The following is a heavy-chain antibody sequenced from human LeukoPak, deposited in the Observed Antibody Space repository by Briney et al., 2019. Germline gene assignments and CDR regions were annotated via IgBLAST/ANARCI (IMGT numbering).Heavy chain of an antibody. Sequence: GGSLRLSCAASGFTFDDYAMHWVRQAPGRGLEWVSGISWNSGSIGYADSMKGRFTIYRDNAKNSLYLQMNSLRAEDTVLYYCAKDIVGYCSGGSCPENYYYGMDVWGQGTTVTVSS. V-gene: IGHV3-9*01. J-gene: IGHJ6*02. D-gene: IGHD2-15*01. CDR3: AKDIVGYCSGGSCPENYYYGMDV. CDR1: GFTFDDYA. CDR2: ISWNSGSI.